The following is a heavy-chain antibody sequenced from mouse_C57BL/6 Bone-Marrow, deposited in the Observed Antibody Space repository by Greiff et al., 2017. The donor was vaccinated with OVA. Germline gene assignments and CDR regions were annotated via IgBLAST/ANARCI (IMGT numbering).Heavy chain of an antibody. CDR2: INPNNGGT. D-gene: IGHD3-2*02. CDR1: GYTFTDYY. Sequence: EVKLMESGPELVKPGASVKISCKASGYTFTDYYMNWVKQSHGKSLEWIGDINPNNGGTSYNQKFKGKATLTVDKSSSTAYMELRSLTSEDSAVYYCARRDSSGYYFDYWGQGTTLTVSS. J-gene: IGHJ2*01. CDR3: ARRDSSGYYFDY. V-gene: IGHV1-26*01.